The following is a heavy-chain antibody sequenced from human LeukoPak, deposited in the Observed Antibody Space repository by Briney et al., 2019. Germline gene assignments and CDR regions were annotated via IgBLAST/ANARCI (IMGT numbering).Heavy chain of an antibody. Sequence: ASVKVSCKASGYTFTGYYMHWVRQAPGQGLEWMGWINPNSGGTNYAQKLQGRVTMTRDTSISTAYMELSRLRSDDTAVYCWARVEGYSYGWAYGMDVWGQGTTVTVSS. CDR3: ARVEGYSYGWAYGMDV. D-gene: IGHD5-18*01. V-gene: IGHV1-2*02. CDR2: INPNSGGT. CDR1: GYTFTGYY. J-gene: IGHJ6*02.